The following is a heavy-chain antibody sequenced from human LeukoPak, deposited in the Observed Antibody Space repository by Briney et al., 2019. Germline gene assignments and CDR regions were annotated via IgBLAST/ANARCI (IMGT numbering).Heavy chain of an antibody. V-gene: IGHV4-4*07. J-gene: IGHJ6*03. Sequence: PSETLSLTCIVSGGSISSYYWSWIRQPAGKGLEWIGRLYSSGDTNYNPSLKSRVTTSVDTSKNQFSLKLSSVTAADTAVYYCARNADYRENYYYYYMDVWGKGTTVTVSS. CDR1: GGSISSYY. D-gene: IGHD4/OR15-4a*01. CDR2: LYSSGDT. CDR3: ARNADYRENYYYYYMDV.